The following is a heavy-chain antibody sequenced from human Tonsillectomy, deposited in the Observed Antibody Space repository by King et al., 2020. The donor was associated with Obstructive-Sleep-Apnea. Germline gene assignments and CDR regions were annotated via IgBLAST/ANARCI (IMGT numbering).Heavy chain of an antibody. CDR2: IIPMFGTA. D-gene: IGHD3-16*01. CDR3: ASERGGXGXTSXXXYXYXXXV. Sequence: QLVQSGAEVNKPGSSVKVSCKASGGTFSSYAISWVRQAPGQGLEWMGGIIPMFGTANYAQKFQGRLTITADESTSTAYMELSSLRSEDTAVYYCASERGGXGXTSXXXYXYXXXVXXXGTTVTVSS. CDR1: GGTFSSYA. J-gene: IGHJ6*01. V-gene: IGHV1-69*12.